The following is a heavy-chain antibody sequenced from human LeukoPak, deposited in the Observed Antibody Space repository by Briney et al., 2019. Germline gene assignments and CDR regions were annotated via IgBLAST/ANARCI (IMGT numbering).Heavy chain of an antibody. CDR1: GFTFSSYS. CDR2: ITSRGDTI. J-gene: IGHJ4*02. CDR3: AREVLGATREFDY. V-gene: IGHV3-48*04. Sequence: TGGSLRLSCAASGFTFSSYSMNWVRQAPGKGLEWVSYITSRGDTIYYADSVKGRFSISRDNAKNSLYLQMNSLRAEDTAVYYCAREVLGATREFDYWGQGALVTVSS. D-gene: IGHD1-26*01.